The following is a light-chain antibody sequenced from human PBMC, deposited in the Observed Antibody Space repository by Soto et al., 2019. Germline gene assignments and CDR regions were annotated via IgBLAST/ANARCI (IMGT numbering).Light chain of an antibody. CDR1: QGISSW. J-gene: IGKJ4*01. CDR3: QQANSFPPT. Sequence: DIQMTQSPSSVSASVGDRVTITCRARQGISSWLAWDQQKPGKAPKLLIYAASSSQSGFPSRVSGSGSGTDFTLTISSLQPEDFATYYCQQANSFPPTFGGGTKVEIK. V-gene: IGKV1-12*01. CDR2: AAS.